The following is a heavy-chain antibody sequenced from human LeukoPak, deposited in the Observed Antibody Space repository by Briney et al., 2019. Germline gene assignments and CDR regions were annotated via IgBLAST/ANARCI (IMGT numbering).Heavy chain of an antibody. V-gene: IGHV1-46*01. CDR1: GYTFTTYY. D-gene: IGHD2-15*01. Sequence: GASVKVSCKTSGYTFTTYYMDWVRQAPGQGLEWMGVINPSGGSTSYAQKFQGRVTMTRDTSTSTVYMELTSLRSEDTAVYYCARVGGSPDYWGQGTLVTVSS. J-gene: IGHJ4*02. CDR2: INPSGGST. CDR3: ARVGGSPDY.